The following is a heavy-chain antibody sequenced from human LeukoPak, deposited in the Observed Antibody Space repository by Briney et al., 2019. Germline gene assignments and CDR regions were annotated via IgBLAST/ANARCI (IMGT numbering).Heavy chain of an antibody. J-gene: IGHJ4*02. D-gene: IGHD2-8*01. CDR1: GFTFDDYA. Sequence: GGSLRLSCAASGFTFDDYAMHWVRQAPGKGLEWVLGVSWNSGSIGYADSVKGRFTIYRDNGKHSLYLQMNSLRAEDTALYYCAKAGHSETSMAIDYWGQGSLDNVSS. CDR2: VSWNSGSI. CDR3: AKAGHSETSMAIDY. V-gene: IGHV3-9*01.